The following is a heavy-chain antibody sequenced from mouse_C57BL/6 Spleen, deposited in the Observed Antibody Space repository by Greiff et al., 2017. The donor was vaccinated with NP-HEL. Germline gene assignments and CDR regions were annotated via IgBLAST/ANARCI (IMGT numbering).Heavy chain of an antibody. J-gene: IGHJ2*01. CDR2: IRNKANNHAT. D-gene: IGHD3-3*01. V-gene: IGHV6-6*01. CDR3: TREGPGTFDY. Sequence: VMLVESGGGLVQPGGSMTLSCAASGFTFSDAWMDLVRQSPETGLEWVAEIRNKANNHATYYAESVKGRFTISRDDSKSSVYLQMNSLRAEDTGIYYCTREGPGTFDYWGQGTTLTVSS. CDR1: GFTFSDAW.